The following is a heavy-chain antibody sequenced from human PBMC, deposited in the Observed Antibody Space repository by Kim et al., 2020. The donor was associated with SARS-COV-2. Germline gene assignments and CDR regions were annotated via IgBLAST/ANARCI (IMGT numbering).Heavy chain of an antibody. Sequence: GGSLRLSCAASGFTFSSYSMNWVRQAPGKGLEWVSYISSSSSTIYYADSVKGRFTISRDNAKNSLYLQMNSLRDEDTAVYYCARERRYFDWLRYFDLWGRGTLVTVSS. CDR2: ISSSSSTI. CDR3: ARERRYFDWLRYFDL. CDR1: GFTFSSYS. D-gene: IGHD3-9*01. V-gene: IGHV3-48*02. J-gene: IGHJ2*01.